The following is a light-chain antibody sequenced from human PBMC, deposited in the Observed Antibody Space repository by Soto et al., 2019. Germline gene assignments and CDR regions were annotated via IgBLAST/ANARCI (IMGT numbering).Light chain of an antibody. CDR2: DVS. V-gene: IGKV3-11*01. CDR3: QQYGSSTYT. CDR1: QSVSSY. Sequence: EIVLTQSPASLSLSPGERATLSCRASQSVSSYLAWYQQKPGQAPRLLIYDVSNRATGIPARFSGSGSGTDFTLTISSLEPEDFAVYYCQQYGSSTYTLGQGTKVDTK. J-gene: IGKJ2*01.